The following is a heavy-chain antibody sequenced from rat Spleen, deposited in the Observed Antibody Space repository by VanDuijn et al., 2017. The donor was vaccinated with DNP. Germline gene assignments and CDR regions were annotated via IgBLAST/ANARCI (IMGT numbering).Heavy chain of an antibody. CDR3: ARSVRATSYYAMDA. D-gene: IGHD1-3*01. CDR1: NYSIASSY. Sequence: EVQLQESGPGLVKPSQSLSLTCSVTNYSIASSYRWSWIRKFPGNKMEWIGHISYSGRTTYNPSLKSRISITRDTSKNQFFLQLRSVTAEDTATYYCARSVRATSYYAMDAWGQGTSVTVSS. V-gene: IGHV3-1*01. J-gene: IGHJ4*01. CDR2: ISYSGRT.